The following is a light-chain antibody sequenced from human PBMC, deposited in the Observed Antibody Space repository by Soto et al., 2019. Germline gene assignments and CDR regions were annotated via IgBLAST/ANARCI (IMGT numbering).Light chain of an antibody. Sequence: EIVLTQSPGTLSLSPGERATLSCRASQSLSSNYLAWYQQKPGQAPRLLIYGVSSRATGVPVSFSGSGSGTDFTLTISRLEPEDFAVYYCQQYVSAPLTFGQGTRLEIK. CDR1: QSLSSNY. J-gene: IGKJ5*01. CDR2: GVS. V-gene: IGKV3-20*01. CDR3: QQYVSAPLT.